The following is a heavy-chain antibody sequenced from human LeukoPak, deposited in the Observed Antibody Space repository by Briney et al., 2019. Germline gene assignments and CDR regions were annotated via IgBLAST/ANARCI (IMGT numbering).Heavy chain of an antibody. CDR3: ARGIAARLFGAEYFQH. CDR2: IRYDGSNK. Sequence: PGGSLRLSCAASGFTFSSYGMHWVRQAPGKGLEWVAFIRYDGSNKYYADSVKGRFTISRDNSKNTLYLQMNSLRAEDTAAYYCARGIAARLFGAEYFQHWGQGTLVTVSS. D-gene: IGHD6-6*01. CDR1: GFTFSSYG. V-gene: IGHV3-30*02. J-gene: IGHJ1*01.